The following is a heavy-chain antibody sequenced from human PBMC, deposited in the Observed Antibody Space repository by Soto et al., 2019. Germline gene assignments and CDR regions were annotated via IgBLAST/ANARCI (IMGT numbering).Heavy chain of an antibody. D-gene: IGHD1-7*01. V-gene: IGHV1-18*01. CDR3: ARLGITGTAHYYYGMHV. Sequence: ASVKVSCKASGYTFTSYGISWVRQAPGQGLEWMGWISAYNGNTNYAQKLQGRVTMTTDASTSTGYMELRSLRSDDTAVYYCARLGITGTAHYYYGMHVWGQGTTVTVSS. CDR1: GYTFTSYG. CDR2: ISAYNGNT. J-gene: IGHJ6*02.